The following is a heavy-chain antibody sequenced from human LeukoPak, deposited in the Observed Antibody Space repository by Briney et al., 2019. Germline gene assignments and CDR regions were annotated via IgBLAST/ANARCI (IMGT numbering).Heavy chain of an antibody. CDR2: ISGWISGYSGNT. J-gene: IGHJ4*02. Sequence: ASVKVSCKASGYTLNNHAISWVRQAPGQGLEWMGWISGWISGYSGNTVYAQKFQGRVTLTTDTSTSTAYMELRSLTSDDTAVYYCARDSAAWSLDYWGQGTLVTVSS. CDR3: ARDSAAWSLDY. D-gene: IGHD2-15*01. V-gene: IGHV1-18*01. CDR1: GYTLNNHA.